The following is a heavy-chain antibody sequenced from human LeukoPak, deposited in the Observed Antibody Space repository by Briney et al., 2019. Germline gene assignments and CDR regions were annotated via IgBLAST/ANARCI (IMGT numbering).Heavy chain of an antibody. Sequence: PGGSLRLSCAASGFTFSSYAMHWVRQAPGKGLEWVAVISYDGSNKYYADSVKGRFTISRDNSKNTLYLQVNSLRAEDTAVYYCARVPIVVVVAATLDYWGQGTLVTVSS. V-gene: IGHV3-30-3*01. D-gene: IGHD2-15*01. CDR1: GFTFSSYA. J-gene: IGHJ4*02. CDR2: ISYDGSNK. CDR3: ARVPIVVVVAATLDY.